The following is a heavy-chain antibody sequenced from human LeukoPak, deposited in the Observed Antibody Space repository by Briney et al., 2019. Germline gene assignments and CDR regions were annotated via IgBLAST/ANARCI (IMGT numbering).Heavy chain of an antibody. CDR3: TTYEYYYYGMDV. D-gene: IGHD3-3*01. Sequence: GGSLRLSCAASGFTFSNAWMSWVRQAPGKGLEWVGRIKSKTDGGTTDYAAPVKGRFTISRDDSINTLYLQMNSLKTEDTAVYYCTTYEYYYYGMDVWGQGTTVTVSS. V-gene: IGHV3-15*01. J-gene: IGHJ6*02. CDR1: GFTFSNAW. CDR2: IKSKTDGGTT.